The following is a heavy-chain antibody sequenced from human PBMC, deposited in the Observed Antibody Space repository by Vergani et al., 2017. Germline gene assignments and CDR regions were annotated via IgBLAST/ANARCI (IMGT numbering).Heavy chain of an antibody. CDR1: GGSFSGYY. CDR3: ARDGGLNYYGSGRYAFDI. Sequence: QVQLQQWGAGLLKPSETLSLTCAVYGGSFSGYYWSWIRQPPGKGLEWIGEINHSGSTNYNPSLKSRVTISVDTSKNQFSLKLSSVTAADTAVYYCARDGGLNYYGSGRYAFDIWGQGTMVTVSS. CDR2: INHSGST. V-gene: IGHV4-34*01. J-gene: IGHJ3*02. D-gene: IGHD3-10*01.